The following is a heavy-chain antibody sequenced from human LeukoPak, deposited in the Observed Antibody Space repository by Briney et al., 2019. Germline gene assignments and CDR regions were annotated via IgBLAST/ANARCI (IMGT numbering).Heavy chain of an antibody. Sequence: PGGSLRLSCAASGFTFSNYWMHWVRQAPGKGVVWVSRIKSDGSSTSYAESVKGRFTISRDNAKNTLYLQMNSPRAEDTALYYCARDGSSWSNWLDPWGQGTLVTVSS. CDR2: IKSDGSST. D-gene: IGHD6-13*01. V-gene: IGHV3-74*01. CDR1: GFTFSNYW. J-gene: IGHJ5*02. CDR3: ARDGSSWSNWLDP.